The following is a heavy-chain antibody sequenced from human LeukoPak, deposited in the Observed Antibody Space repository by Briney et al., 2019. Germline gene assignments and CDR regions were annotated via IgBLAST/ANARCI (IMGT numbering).Heavy chain of an antibody. CDR3: ARVAQFNYCSGGSCYSGWFDP. D-gene: IGHD2-15*01. CDR1: GGSISSYY. V-gene: IGHV4-4*07. J-gene: IGHJ5*02. Sequence: KSSETLSLTCTVSGGSISSYYWSWIRQPAGKGLEWIGRIYTSGSTNYNPSLKSRVTMSVDTSKNQFSLKLSSVTAADTAVYYCARVAQFNYCSGGSCYSGWFDPWGQGTLVTVSS. CDR2: IYTSGST.